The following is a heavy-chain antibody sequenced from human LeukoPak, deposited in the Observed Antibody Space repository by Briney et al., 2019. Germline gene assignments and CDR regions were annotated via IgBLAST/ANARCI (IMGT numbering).Heavy chain of an antibody. CDR1: GYTFTGYY. Sequence: GASVKVSCKASGYTFTGYYMHWVRQAPGQGLEWMGWINPNSGGTNYAQKFQGRVTMTRDTSISTAYMELSRLRSDDTAVYYCASTVYCSSTSCYVLDYWGQGTLVTVSS. J-gene: IGHJ4*02. V-gene: IGHV1-2*02. D-gene: IGHD2-2*01. CDR3: ASTVYCSSTSCYVLDY. CDR2: INPNSGGT.